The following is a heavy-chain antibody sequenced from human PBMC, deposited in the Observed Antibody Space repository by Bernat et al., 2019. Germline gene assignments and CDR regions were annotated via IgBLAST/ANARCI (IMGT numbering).Heavy chain of an antibody. D-gene: IGHD1-26*01. J-gene: IGHJ3*02. V-gene: IGHV1-69*04. CDR2: IIPILGIA. CDR3: ARGVVGATLGDDAFDI. Sequence: QVQLVQSGAEVKKPGSSVKVSCKASGGTFSSYAISWVRQAPGQGLEWMGRIIPILGIANYAQKFPGRVTITADKSTSTAYMELSSLRSEDTAVYYCARGVVGATLGDDAFDIWGQGTMVTVSS. CDR1: GGTFSSYA.